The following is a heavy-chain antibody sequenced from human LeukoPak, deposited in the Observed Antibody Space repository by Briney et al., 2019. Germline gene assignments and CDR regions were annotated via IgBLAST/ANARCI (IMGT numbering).Heavy chain of an antibody. J-gene: IGHJ4*02. Sequence: GGSLRLSCAASGFTFSSYAMSWVRQAPGKGLGWVSAISGSGGSTYYADSVKGRFTISRDNSKNTLYLQMNSLRAEDTAVYYCAKDRDSSLFYFDYWGQGTLVTVSS. D-gene: IGHD6-6*01. CDR1: GFTFSSYA. CDR2: ISGSGGST. V-gene: IGHV3-23*01. CDR3: AKDRDSSLFYFDY.